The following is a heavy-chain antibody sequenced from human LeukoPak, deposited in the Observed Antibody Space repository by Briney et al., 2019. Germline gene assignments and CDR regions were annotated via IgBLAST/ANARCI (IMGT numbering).Heavy chain of an antibody. Sequence: PSETLSLTCTVSGGSISSSSYYWGWIRQPPGKGLEWLGIIYYSGSTHDNPSLKSRVTISVDTSKNQFSLKLRSVTAADTAVYYCASYRYRSSWMNYYYMDIWGKGTTVTVSS. CDR2: IYYSGST. J-gene: IGHJ6*03. CDR1: GGSISSSSYY. D-gene: IGHD6-13*01. V-gene: IGHV4-39*01. CDR3: ASYRYRSSWMNYYYMDI.